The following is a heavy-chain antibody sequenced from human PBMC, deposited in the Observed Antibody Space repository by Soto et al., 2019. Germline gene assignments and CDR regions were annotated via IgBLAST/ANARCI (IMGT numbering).Heavy chain of an antibody. Sequence: XGSLRLSCVASGCTFSNYAMSWVRQAPGKGLEWVSVISGDGVTTDSADSVKGRFTISRDNSQNTLYLQLNNLRAEDTAVYYCARPSMQAAGTYWGQGPLVTVSS. CDR1: GCTFSNYA. D-gene: IGHD6-13*01. CDR2: ISGDGVTT. CDR3: ARPSMQAAGTY. V-gene: IGHV3-23*01. J-gene: IGHJ4*02.